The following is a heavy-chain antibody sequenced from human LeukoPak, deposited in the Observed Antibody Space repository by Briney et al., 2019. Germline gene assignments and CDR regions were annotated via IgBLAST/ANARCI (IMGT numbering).Heavy chain of an antibody. J-gene: IGHJ4*02. V-gene: IGHV1-24*01. D-gene: IGHD2-2*01. CDR1: GYTLTELS. Sequence: ASVKVSCKVSGYTLTELSMHWVRQAPGKGLEWMGGFDPEDGETIYAQKFQGRVTMTEDTSTDTAYMELSSLRSEDTAVYYCAKGVYSTSRWSVDYWGQGTLVTVSS. CDR2: FDPEDGET. CDR3: AKGVYSTSRWSVDY.